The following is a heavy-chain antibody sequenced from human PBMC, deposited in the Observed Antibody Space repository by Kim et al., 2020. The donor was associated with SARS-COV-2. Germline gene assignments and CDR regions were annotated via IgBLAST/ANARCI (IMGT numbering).Heavy chain of an antibody. CDR3: ARHERSGYYYYYYGMDV. D-gene: IGHD3-22*01. V-gene: IGHV4-59*08. Sequence: LKSRVTISVDTSKNQFSLKLSSVTAADTAVYYCARHERSGYYYYYYGMDVWGQGTTVTVSS. J-gene: IGHJ6*02.